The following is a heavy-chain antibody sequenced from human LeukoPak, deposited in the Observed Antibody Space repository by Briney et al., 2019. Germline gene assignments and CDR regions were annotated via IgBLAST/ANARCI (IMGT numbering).Heavy chain of an antibody. CDR2: INPNSGGT. CDR3: ARGIVGATARANFDY. J-gene: IGHJ4*02. D-gene: IGHD1-26*01. CDR1: GYTFTGYY. Sequence: ASVKVSCKASGYTFTGYYMHWVRQAPGQGLEWMGWINPNSGGTNYAQKFQGRVTMTRDTSISTAYMELSRLRSDDTAVYYCARGIVGATARANFDYWGQGTLVTVSS. V-gene: IGHV1-2*02.